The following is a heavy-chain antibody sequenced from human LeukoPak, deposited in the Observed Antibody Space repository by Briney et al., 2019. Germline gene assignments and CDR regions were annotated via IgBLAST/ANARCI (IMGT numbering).Heavy chain of an antibody. D-gene: IGHD3-3*01. J-gene: IGHJ4*02. CDR3: AKGTFADFWSAYYAYYFDY. V-gene: IGHV3-23*01. Sequence: PGGSLRLSCAASGFSFSTYTTSWVRQAPGKGLEWVSTISGSGGGTYYADSVKGRFTISRDNSKNTLYLQMNSLRAEDTALYYCAKGTFADFWSAYYAYYFDYWGQGTLVTVSS. CDR1: GFSFSTYT. CDR2: ISGSGGGT.